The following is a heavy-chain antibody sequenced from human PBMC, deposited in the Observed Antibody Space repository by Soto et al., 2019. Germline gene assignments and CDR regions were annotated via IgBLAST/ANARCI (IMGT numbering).Heavy chain of an antibody. CDR2: ISGSGGNT. D-gene: IGHD2-8*01. J-gene: IGHJ4*02. Sequence: EVQLLESGGGLIQPGGSLRLSCAASGFLYTSYGMNWVRQAPGKGLEWVSGISGSGGNTYYADSVKGRFTISRDNSKDTLHLQMHSLKVEDTAVYYCAKGMVYANPTDFFDYWGQGSLVTVSS. V-gene: IGHV3-23*01. CDR1: GFLYTSYG. CDR3: AKGMVYANPTDFFDY.